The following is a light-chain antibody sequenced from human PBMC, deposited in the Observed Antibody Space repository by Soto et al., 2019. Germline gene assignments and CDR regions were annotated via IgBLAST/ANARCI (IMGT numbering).Light chain of an antibody. CDR3: QRYGSLPYT. J-gene: IGKJ2*01. CDR1: QSVSSSY. V-gene: IGKV3-20*01. Sequence: EIVLTQSPGTLSLSPGEGATLSCRASQSVSSSYLAWYQQKPGQAPRLLIYDASSRATGIPDRFSGSGSGTDFTHTISRLEPEDFAVYYCQRYGSLPYTFGQGTKVDIK. CDR2: DAS.